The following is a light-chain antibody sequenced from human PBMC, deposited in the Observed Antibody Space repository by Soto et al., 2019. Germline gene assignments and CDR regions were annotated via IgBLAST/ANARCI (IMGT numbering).Light chain of an antibody. CDR3: QQYGSSPPYT. J-gene: IGKJ2*01. Sequence: ETLLTQSPGTLSLSPGERATLSCRASQSVSSSYLAWYQQKPGQAPRLLIYGASSRATGIPDRFSGSGSGTDFTLTINRLEPEDSAVYYCQQYGSSPPYTFGQGTKVDI. CDR2: GAS. V-gene: IGKV3-20*01. CDR1: QSVSSSY.